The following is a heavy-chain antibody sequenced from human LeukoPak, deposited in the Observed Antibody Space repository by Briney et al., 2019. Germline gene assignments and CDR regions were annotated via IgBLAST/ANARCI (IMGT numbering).Heavy chain of an antibody. CDR2: ISSSSSTI. V-gene: IGHV3-48*01. CDR1: GFTFSSYS. D-gene: IGHD3-10*01. Sequence: GGSLRLSCAASGFTFSSYSMNWVRQAPGKGLEWVSYISSSSSTIYYADSVKGRFTISRDNAKNSLYLQMNSLRAEDTAVYYCARSGITMVRGVIMGGDYYYYGMDVWGQGTTVTVSS. J-gene: IGHJ6*02. CDR3: ARSGITMVRGVIMGGDYYYYGMDV.